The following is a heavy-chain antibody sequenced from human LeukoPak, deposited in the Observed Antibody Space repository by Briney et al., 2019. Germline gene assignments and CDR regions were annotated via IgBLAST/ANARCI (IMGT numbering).Heavy chain of an antibody. CDR2: ISYDGSNK. J-gene: IGHJ4*02. CDR3: AKPTMTTVVTPRSLEY. D-gene: IGHD4-23*01. V-gene: IGHV3-30-3*02. Sequence: PGGSLRLSCAASGFTFSSYAMHWVRQAPGKGLEWVAVISYDGSNKYYADSVKGRFTISRDNSKNTLYLQMNSLRAEDTAVYYCAKPTMTTVVTPRSLEYWGQGTLVTVSS. CDR1: GFTFSSYA.